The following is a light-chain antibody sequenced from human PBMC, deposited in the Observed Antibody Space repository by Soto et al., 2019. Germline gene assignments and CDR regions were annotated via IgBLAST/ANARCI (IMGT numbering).Light chain of an antibody. Sequence: EIVLTQSPATLSLSPGERATLSCRASQSVSSYLAWYQQKPGQAPRLLIYGASTRATGIPARFSGSGSGTEFTLTISSLQSEDFAVYYCQQYNKWALTFGGGTQVDI. V-gene: IGKV3-15*01. CDR2: GAS. J-gene: IGKJ4*01. CDR3: QQYNKWALT. CDR1: QSVSSY.